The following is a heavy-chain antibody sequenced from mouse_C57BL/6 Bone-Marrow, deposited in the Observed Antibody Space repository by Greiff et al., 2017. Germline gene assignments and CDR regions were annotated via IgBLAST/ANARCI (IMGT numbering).Heavy chain of an antibody. Sequence: EVKLEESGGGLVQPGGSLKLSCAASGFTFSDYYMYWVRQTPEKRLEWVAYISNGGGSTYYPDTVKGRFTISRDNAKNTLYLQMSRLKSEDTAMYYCARHDGSSYFDYWGQGTTLTVSS. CDR2: ISNGGGST. CDR1: GFTFSDYY. J-gene: IGHJ2*01. CDR3: ARHDGSSYFDY. D-gene: IGHD1-1*01. V-gene: IGHV5-12*01.